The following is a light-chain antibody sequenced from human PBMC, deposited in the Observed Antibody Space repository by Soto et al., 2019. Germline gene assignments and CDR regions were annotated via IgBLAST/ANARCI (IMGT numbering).Light chain of an antibody. J-gene: IGLJ1*01. CDR1: SSNIGDNY. V-gene: IGLV1-47*01. CDR3: AAWDDSRSGYV. CDR2: RNN. Sequence: QSVLTQPPSASGTPGQKVTISCSGSSSNIGDNYVYWHQQLPGTAPNLLIYRNNQRPSGVPDRFSGSKSGTTASLAISGLRSEDEADYYCAAWDDSRSGYVFGPGTKLTVL.